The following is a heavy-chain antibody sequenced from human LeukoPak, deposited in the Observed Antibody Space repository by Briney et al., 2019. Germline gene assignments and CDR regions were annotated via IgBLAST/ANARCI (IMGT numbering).Heavy chain of an antibody. CDR3: ARDNLYGSGTEHYGMDV. V-gene: IGHV4-30-4*01. Sequence: KASETLSLTCTVSGGSISSGDYYWSWIRQPPGKGLEWIGYIYYSGSTYYNPSLKSRVTISVGTSKNQFSLKLSSVTAADTAVYYCARDNLYGSGTEHYGMDVWGKGTTVTVSS. CDR2: IYYSGST. CDR1: GGSISSGDYY. D-gene: IGHD3-10*01. J-gene: IGHJ6*04.